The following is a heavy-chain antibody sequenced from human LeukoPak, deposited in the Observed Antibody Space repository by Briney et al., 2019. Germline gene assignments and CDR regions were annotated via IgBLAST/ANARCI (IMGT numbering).Heavy chain of an antibody. J-gene: IGHJ4*02. CDR1: GGIFSSYA. Sequence: ASVKVSCKASGGIFSSYAISWVRQAPGQGLEWMGGIIPIFGTANYAQKFQGRVAITTDESTSTAYMELSSLRSEDTAVYYCARVSSRVGATFFDYWGQGTLVTVSS. V-gene: IGHV1-69*05. CDR2: IIPIFGTA. D-gene: IGHD1-26*01. CDR3: ARVSSRVGATFFDY.